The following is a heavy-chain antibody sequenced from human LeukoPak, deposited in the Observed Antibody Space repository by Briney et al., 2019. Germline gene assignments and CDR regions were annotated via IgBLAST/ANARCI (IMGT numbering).Heavy chain of an antibody. Sequence: SETLSLTCAVYGGSFSGYYWSWTRQPPGKGLEWIGEINHSGSTNYNPSLKSRVTISVDTSKNQFSLKLSSVTAADTAVYYCARGTPRNDYGDYLVDNFDYWGQGTLLTVSS. CDR3: ARGTPRNDYGDYLVDNFDY. CDR2: INHSGST. D-gene: IGHD4-17*01. V-gene: IGHV4-34*01. CDR1: GGSFSGYY. J-gene: IGHJ4*02.